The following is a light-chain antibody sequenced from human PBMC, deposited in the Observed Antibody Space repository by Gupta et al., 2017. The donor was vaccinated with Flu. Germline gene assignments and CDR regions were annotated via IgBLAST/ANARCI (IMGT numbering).Light chain of an antibody. CDR3: QQYYNTLWT. CDR2: WAS. CDR1: QSLLYISDNKNY. Sequence: DIVMFQSPDSLAVSLGERASIDCKSSQSLLYISDNKNYLAWYQQKPGQPPKVLISWASTREPGVPDRFIGSGSGTDFTLTITSLQAEDVAVYYCQQYYNTLWTFGQGTKVEI. V-gene: IGKV4-1*01. J-gene: IGKJ1*01.